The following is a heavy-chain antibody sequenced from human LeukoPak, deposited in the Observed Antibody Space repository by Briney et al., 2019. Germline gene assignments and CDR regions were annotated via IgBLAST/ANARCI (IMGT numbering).Heavy chain of an antibody. J-gene: IGHJ4*02. CDR1: GYTFTGSY. CDR2: INPNSGGT. V-gene: IGHV1-2*02. D-gene: IGHD3-22*01. Sequence: GASVKVSCKASGYTFTGSYMHWVRQAPGQGLEWMGWINPNSGGTNYAQKFQGRVTMTRDTSISTAYMELSRLRSDDTAVYYCARDDSSGYYYGYWGQGTLVTVSS. CDR3: ARDDSSGYYYGY.